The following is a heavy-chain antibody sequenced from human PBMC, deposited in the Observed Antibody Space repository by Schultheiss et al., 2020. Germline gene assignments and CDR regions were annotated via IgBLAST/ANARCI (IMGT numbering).Heavy chain of an antibody. CDR1: GDSVSSNSAA. CDR3: ARDTQYDFWSGYYTYMDV. Sequence: SQTLSLTCAISGDSVSSNSAAWNWIRQSPSRGLEWLGRTYYRSKWYNDYAVSVKSRITINPDTSKNQFSLQLNSVTPEDTAVYYCARDTQYDFWSGYYTYMDVWGKGTTVTVSS. J-gene: IGHJ6*04. V-gene: IGHV6-1*01. CDR2: TYYRSKWYN. D-gene: IGHD3-3*01.